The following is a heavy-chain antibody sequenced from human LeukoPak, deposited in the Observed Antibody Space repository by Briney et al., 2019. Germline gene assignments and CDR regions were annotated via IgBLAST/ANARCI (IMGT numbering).Heavy chain of an antibody. CDR2: IYYSGSS. J-gene: IGHJ4*02. Sequence: PSETLSLTCTVSGVSLSSYYWNWIRQPPGKGLEWIGYIYYSGSSNYNPSLKSRVTISVDTSKNQFSLQLNPVTPEDTAVYYCARIGEQQLAFDYWGQGTLVTVSS. CDR3: ARIGEQQLAFDY. D-gene: IGHD6-13*01. CDR1: GVSLSSYY. V-gene: IGHV4-59*12.